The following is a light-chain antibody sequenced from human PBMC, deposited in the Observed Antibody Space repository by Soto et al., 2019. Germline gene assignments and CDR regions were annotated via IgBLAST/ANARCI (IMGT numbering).Light chain of an antibody. CDR1: SSDIGTYNY. J-gene: IGLJ3*02. CDR2: EVS. V-gene: IGLV2-14*01. CDR3: SSYTSSSTLWV. Sequence: QSVLTQPASVSGSPGQSITISCTGTSSDIGTYNYVSWYQQHPDKAPKLMIYEVSNRPSGVSNRFSGSKSGNTASLTISGLQAEDEGTYYCSSYTSSSTLWVFGGGTKVTVL.